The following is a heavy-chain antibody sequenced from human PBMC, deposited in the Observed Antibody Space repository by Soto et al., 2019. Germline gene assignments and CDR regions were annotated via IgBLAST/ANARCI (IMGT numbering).Heavy chain of an antibody. D-gene: IGHD3-22*01. J-gene: IGHJ3*02. CDR3: ARVANYYDSSGYDAFDI. CDR1: GFTVSSNY. Sequence: SLRLSCAASGFTVSSNYMSWVRQAPGKGLEWVSVIYSGGSTYYADSVKGRFTISRHNSKNTLYLQMNSLRAEDTAVYYCARVANYYDSSGYDAFDIWGQGTMVTVSS. CDR2: IYSGGST. V-gene: IGHV3-53*04.